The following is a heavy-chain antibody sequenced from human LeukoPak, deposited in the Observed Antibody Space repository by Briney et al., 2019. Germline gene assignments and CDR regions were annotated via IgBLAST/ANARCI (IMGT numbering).Heavy chain of an antibody. Sequence: ASVKLSCKASGGTFSSYAISWVRQAPGQGLEWVGVINPSGGSAGYAQKFQGRVTMTRDTSTSTVYMELSSLRSEDTAVYYCARDVVVSAGFYQYYGTDVWGTGKTVSVSS. J-gene: IGHJ6*04. CDR1: GGTFSSYA. CDR2: INPSGGSA. D-gene: IGHD2-21*02. CDR3: ARDVVVSAGFYQYYGTDV. V-gene: IGHV1-46*01.